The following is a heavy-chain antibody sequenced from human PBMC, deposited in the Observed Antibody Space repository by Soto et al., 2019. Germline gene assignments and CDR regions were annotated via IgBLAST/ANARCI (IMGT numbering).Heavy chain of an antibody. J-gene: IGHJ4*02. CDR3: ATEPRDNYYYRSGGEY. D-gene: IGHD3-22*01. V-gene: IGHV1-24*01. CDR1: GYSLTELS. Sequence: SVKVSCKVSGYSLTELSMHWVRQAPGKGLEWMGGFDPKDGETIYAQKFQGRVTMTEDTSTDTAYMELSSLRSEDTAVFYCATEPRDNYYYRSGGEYWGQGTLVTSPQ. CDR2: FDPKDGET.